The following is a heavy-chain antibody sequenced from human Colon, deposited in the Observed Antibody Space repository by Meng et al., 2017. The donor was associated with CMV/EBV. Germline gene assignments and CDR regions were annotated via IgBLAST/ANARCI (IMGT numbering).Heavy chain of an antibody. CDR2: IAFDGRTK. Sequence: GESLKISCKASGFTSSPYAVHWLRQAPGKGLEWVALIAFDGRTKYNTDSVKGRFTISRDNAKNVLYLQMSGLTAEDTAVYYCARDAPIRGTFDVWGPGTTVTVSS. CDR3: ARDAPIRGTFDV. V-gene: IGHV3-30*04. CDR1: GFTSSPYA. D-gene: IGHD3-10*01. J-gene: IGHJ3*01.